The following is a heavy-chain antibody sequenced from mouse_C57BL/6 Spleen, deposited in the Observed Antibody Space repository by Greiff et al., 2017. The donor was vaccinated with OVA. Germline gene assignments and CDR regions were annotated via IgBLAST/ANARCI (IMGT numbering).Heavy chain of an antibody. J-gene: IGHJ2*01. D-gene: IGHD3-1*01. V-gene: IGHV5-6*01. CDR1: GFTFSSYG. CDR3: ASDRGFFDY. CDR2: ISSGGSYT. Sequence: EVKVVESGGDLVKPGGSLKLSCAASGFTFSSYGMSWVRQTPDKRLEWVATISSGGSYTYYPDSVKGRFTISRDNAKNTLYLQMSSLKSEDTAMYYCASDRGFFDYWGQGTTLTVSS.